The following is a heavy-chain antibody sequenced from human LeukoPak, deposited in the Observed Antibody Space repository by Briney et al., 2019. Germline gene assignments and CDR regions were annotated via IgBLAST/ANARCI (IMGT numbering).Heavy chain of an antibody. CDR2: IKSKTDGGTT. CDR3: TTDRATYYDFWSGPR. Sequence: GGSLRLSCAASGFTFSNAWMSWVRQAPGKGLDWDGRIKSKTDGGTTDYAAPVKGRFTISRDDSKNTLYLQMNSLKTEDTAVYYCTTDRATYYDFWSGPRWGQGTLVTVSS. V-gene: IGHV3-15*01. D-gene: IGHD3-3*01. J-gene: IGHJ4*02. CDR1: GFTFSNAW.